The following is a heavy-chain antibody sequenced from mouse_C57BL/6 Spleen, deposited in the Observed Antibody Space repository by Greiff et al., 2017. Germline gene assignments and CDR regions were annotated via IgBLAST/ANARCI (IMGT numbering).Heavy chain of an antibody. Sequence: EVKLVESEGGLVQPGSSMKLSCTASGFTFSDYYMAWVRQVPEKGLEWVANINYDGSSTYYLDSLRSRFIISRDNAMNILYLQMSSLKSEDTATYYCARDGYGFAYWGQGTLVTVSA. D-gene: IGHD2-2*01. J-gene: IGHJ3*01. CDR3: ARDGYGFAY. CDR2: INYDGSST. CDR1: GFTFSDYY. V-gene: IGHV5-16*01.